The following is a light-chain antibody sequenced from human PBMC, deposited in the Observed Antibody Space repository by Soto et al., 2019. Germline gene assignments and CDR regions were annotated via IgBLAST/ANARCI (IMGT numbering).Light chain of an antibody. CDR2: GAS. CDR3: QQYNNWPYT. J-gene: IGKJ2*01. Sequence: EIVMTQSPATLSVSPGERVTLSCRASQSVTSNLAWYQQKPGQPPRLLIYGASTRATGIPARFSGSGSGTEFTLIIGSLQSEDIAVYYCQQYNNWPYTFGQGTKLGIK. CDR1: QSVTSN. V-gene: IGKV3-15*01.